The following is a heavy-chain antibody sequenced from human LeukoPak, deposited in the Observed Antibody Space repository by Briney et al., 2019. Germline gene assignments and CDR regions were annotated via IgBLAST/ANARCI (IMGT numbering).Heavy chain of an antibody. CDR2: IYYSGST. D-gene: IGHD3-22*01. J-gene: IGHJ3*02. CDR1: GGSISSYY. V-gene: IGHV4-59*01. CDR3: AREGAEAYYYDSSGPDVAFDI. Sequence: PSETLSLTCTVSGGSISSYYWSWIRQPPGKGLEWIGYIYYSGSTNYNPSLKSRVTISVDTSKNQFSMKLSSVTAADTAVYYCAREGAEAYYYDSSGPDVAFDIWGQGTMVTVSS.